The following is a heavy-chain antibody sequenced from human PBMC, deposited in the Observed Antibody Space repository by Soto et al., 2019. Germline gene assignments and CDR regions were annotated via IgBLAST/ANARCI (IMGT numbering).Heavy chain of an antibody. J-gene: IGHJ5*02. CDR2: INHSGST. V-gene: IGHV4-34*01. Sequence: PSETLSLTCAVYGGSFSGYYWSWVRQPLGKGLEWIGEINHSGSTNYNPSLKSRVTISVDTSKNQFSLKLSSVTAADTAVYYCARSITIFGVVIRWFDPWGQGTLVTVSS. D-gene: IGHD3-3*01. CDR3: ARSITIFGVVIRWFDP. CDR1: GGSFSGYY.